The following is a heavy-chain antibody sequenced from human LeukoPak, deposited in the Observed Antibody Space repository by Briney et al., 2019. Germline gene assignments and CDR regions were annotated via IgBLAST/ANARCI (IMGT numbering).Heavy chain of an antibody. D-gene: IGHD3-22*01. V-gene: IGHV1-69*05. Sequence: ASVKVSCKASGGTFSSYAISWVRQAPGQGLEWMGGIIPIFGTANYAQKFQGRVTITTDESTSTAYMELSRPRSDDTAVYYCARAYYYDSSGAYYFDYWGQGTLVTVSS. J-gene: IGHJ4*02. CDR2: IIPIFGTA. CDR3: ARAYYYDSSGAYYFDY. CDR1: GGTFSSYA.